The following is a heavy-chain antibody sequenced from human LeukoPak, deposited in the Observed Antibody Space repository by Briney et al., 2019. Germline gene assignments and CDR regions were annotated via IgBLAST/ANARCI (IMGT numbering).Heavy chain of an antibody. V-gene: IGHV4-31*03. CDR1: GGSISSGGYY. J-gene: IGHJ5*02. D-gene: IGHD4-17*01. Sequence: SETLSLTCTVSGGSISSGGYYWSWIRQHPGKGLEWFGYIYYSGSTYYNPSLQVRVTISVDTSKNQFSLKLSSVTAADTAAYYCARDLYGDYVAGGNWFDPWGQGTLVTVSS. CDR3: ARDLYGDYVAGGNWFDP. CDR2: IYYSGST.